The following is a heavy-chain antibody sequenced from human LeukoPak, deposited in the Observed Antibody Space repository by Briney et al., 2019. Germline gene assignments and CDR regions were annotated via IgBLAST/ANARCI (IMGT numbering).Heavy chain of an antibody. D-gene: IGHD2/OR15-2a*01. CDR1: GFTFSSYS. CDR3: AKDSAKKYDDY. CDR2: VSSSSSTI. J-gene: IGHJ4*02. Sequence: GGSLRLSCAASGFTFSSYSMNWVRQAPGKGLEWVSYVSSSSSTIYYADSVKGRFTISRDNAKNSLYLQMNSLRAEDTAVYYCAKDSAKKYDDYWGQGTLVTVSS. V-gene: IGHV3-48*01.